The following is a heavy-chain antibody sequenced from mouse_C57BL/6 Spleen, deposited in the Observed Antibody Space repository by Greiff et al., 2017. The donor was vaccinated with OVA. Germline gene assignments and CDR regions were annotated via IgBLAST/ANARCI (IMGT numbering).Heavy chain of an antibody. D-gene: IGHD1-1*01. Sequence: EVKVVESGGGLVKPGGSLKLSCAASGFTFSDYGMHWVRQAPEKGLEWVAYISSGSSTIYYADTVKGRFTISRDNAKNTLFLQMTSLRSEDTAMYYCARRLTTVVANHYYAMDYWGQGTSVTVSS. V-gene: IGHV5-17*01. CDR3: ARRLTTVVANHYYAMDY. J-gene: IGHJ4*01. CDR2: ISSGSSTI. CDR1: GFTFSDYG.